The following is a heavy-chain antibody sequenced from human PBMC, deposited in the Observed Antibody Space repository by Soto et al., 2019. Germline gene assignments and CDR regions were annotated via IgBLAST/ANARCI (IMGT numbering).Heavy chain of an antibody. J-gene: IGHJ5*02. D-gene: IGHD4-4*01. V-gene: IGHV2-5*02. CDR2: IYWDDYK. Sequence: GSGPTLVNPTQTLTLTCTFSGFSLSSDGVGVGWIRQPPGKALEWLALIYWDDYKRYSPSLKNRLNITRDTSKNQVVLTLTNMDPVDTATYYCVHRRVDSTKYDWFDPWSQGTLVTVSS. CDR3: VHRRVDSTKYDWFDP. CDR1: GFSLSSDGVG.